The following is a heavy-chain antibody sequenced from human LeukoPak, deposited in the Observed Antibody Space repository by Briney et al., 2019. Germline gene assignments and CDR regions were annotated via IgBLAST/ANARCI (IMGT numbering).Heavy chain of an antibody. CDR3: ARDLGSIGNPFDY. CDR1: GFTFSSYA. Sequence: GGSLRLSCAASGFTFSSYAISWVRQAPGQGLEWMGRINPILGIANYAQKFQGRVTITADKSTSTAYMELSSLRSEDTAVYYCARDLGSIGNPFDYWGQGTLVTVSS. V-gene: IGHV1-69*04. CDR2: INPILGIA. J-gene: IGHJ4*02. D-gene: IGHD4-23*01.